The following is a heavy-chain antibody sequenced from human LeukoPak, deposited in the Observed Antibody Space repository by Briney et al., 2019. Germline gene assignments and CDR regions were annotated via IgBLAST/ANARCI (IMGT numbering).Heavy chain of an antibody. CDR2: ISGSGGST. J-gene: IGHJ4*02. Sequence: PGGSLRLSCSASGFTFSSYAVSWVRQAPGKGLEWVSAISGSGGSTYYADSVKGRFTNSRDNSKNTLYLQMNSLRAEDTAVYYCAKPYYDSSGKDYWGQGTLVTVSS. D-gene: IGHD3-22*01. V-gene: IGHV3-23*01. CDR1: GFTFSSYA. CDR3: AKPYYDSSGKDY.